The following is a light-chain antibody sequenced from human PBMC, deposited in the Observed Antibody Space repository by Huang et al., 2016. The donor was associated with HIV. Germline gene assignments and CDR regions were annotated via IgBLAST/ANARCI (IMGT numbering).Light chain of an antibody. Sequence: IVLTQSPATLSFFPGQRVTLPCRASQIIGDNLAWYQHKPGQSPNLLIYVASPRATGIPDRFSGGGSGTDFTLTISSLEPEDFAVYYCQQRSDWLSFGGGTRV. CDR2: VAS. CDR1: QIIGDN. J-gene: IGKJ4*01. CDR3: QQRSDWLS. V-gene: IGKV3-11*01.